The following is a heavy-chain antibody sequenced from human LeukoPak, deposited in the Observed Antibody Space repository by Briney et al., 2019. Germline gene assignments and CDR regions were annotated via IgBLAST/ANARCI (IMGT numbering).Heavy chain of an antibody. J-gene: IGHJ5*02. CDR3: ARGVSKNP. CDR2: ISSSGGTI. CDR1: GFTFDDYW. Sequence: GGSLRLSCAASGFTFDDYWMSWVRQAPGKGLEWVSYISSSGGTIYYADSVKGRFTISRDNAKNSLYLQMSSLRAKDTAVYYCARGVSKNPWGQGTLVTVSS. V-gene: IGHV3-11*04.